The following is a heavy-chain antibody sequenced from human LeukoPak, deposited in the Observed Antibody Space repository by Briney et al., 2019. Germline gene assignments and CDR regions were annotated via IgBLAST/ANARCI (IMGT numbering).Heavy chain of an antibody. CDR3: ARDPRYYDSLDAFDI. J-gene: IGHJ3*02. Sequence: PGGSLRLSCAASGFTFSSYGMHWVRQAPGKGLEWVAVISYDGSNKYYADSVKGRFTISRDNSKNTLYLQMNSLRAEDTAVYYCARDPRYYDSLDAFDIWGQGTMVTVSS. V-gene: IGHV3-30*03. CDR1: GFTFSSYG. D-gene: IGHD3-22*01. CDR2: ISYDGSNK.